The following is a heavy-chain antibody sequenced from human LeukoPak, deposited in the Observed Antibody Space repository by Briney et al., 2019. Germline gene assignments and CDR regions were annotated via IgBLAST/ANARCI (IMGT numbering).Heavy chain of an antibody. Sequence: SETLSLTCAVYGGSFSSYYWSWIRQPPGKGLEWIGYIYYSGSTNYNPSLKSRVTISVDTSKNQFSLKLSSVTAADTAVYYCARQDEDYGSSFDYWGQGTLVTVSS. J-gene: IGHJ4*02. D-gene: IGHD4-17*01. CDR2: IYYSGST. V-gene: IGHV4-59*01. CDR3: ARQDEDYGSSFDY. CDR1: GGSFSSYY.